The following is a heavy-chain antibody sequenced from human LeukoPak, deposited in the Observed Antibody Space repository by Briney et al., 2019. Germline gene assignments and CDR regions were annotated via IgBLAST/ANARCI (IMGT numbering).Heavy chain of an antibody. CDR2: INPNSGGT. D-gene: IGHD3-9*01. Sequence: VASVKVSCKASGYTFTGYYMHWVRQAPGQGLEWMGWINPNSGGTNYAQKFQGRVTMTRDTSISTAYMELSRLRSDDTAVYYCARVDLLTGYYFFDYWGQGTLVTVSS. CDR1: GYTFTGYY. V-gene: IGHV1-2*02. J-gene: IGHJ4*02. CDR3: ARVDLLTGYYFFDY.